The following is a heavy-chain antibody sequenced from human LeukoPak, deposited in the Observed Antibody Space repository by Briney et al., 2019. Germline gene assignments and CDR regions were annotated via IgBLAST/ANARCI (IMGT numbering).Heavy chain of an antibody. D-gene: IGHD3-3*01. V-gene: IGHV3-23*01. Sequence: GGSLRLSCAASGFTFSSYAMSWVRQAPGKGLEWVSAISGSGGATYSAGSVKGRFTISRDNSKNTLYLQMNSLTADATAVYYCAKDQKAGDFCYWGQGTLVTVSS. J-gene: IGHJ4*02. CDR1: GFTFSSYA. CDR2: ISGSGGAT. CDR3: AKDQKAGDFCY.